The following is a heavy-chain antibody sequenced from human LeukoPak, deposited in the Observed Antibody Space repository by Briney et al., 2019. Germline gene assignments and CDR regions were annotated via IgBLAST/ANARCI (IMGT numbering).Heavy chain of an antibody. V-gene: IGHV3-9*01. CDR1: GFRFDDYG. CDR2: ISWSGTTT. J-gene: IGHJ6*02. CDR3: AKDESTGGFAPGYFYGMGV. Sequence: GGSLRLSCVVSGFRFDDYGMHWVRQAPGKGLEWVSGISWSGTTTGYADSVKGRFTIPRDSAKNSLYLQMDSLRVEDTGLYYCAKDESTGGFAPGYFYGMGVWGQGTTVTVSS. D-gene: IGHD3-16*01.